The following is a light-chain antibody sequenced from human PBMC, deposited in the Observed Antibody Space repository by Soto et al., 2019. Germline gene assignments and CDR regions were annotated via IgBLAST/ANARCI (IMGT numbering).Light chain of an antibody. Sequence: DIQMTQSPSTLSASVGGRVTITCRASQSISSWLAWYQQKPGKAPKLLIYKASSLESGVPSRFSGSGSGTEFTLTISSLQPDDFATYYCQQYNGTFGQGTKVEIK. J-gene: IGKJ1*01. CDR3: QQYNGT. V-gene: IGKV1-5*03. CDR2: KAS. CDR1: QSISSW.